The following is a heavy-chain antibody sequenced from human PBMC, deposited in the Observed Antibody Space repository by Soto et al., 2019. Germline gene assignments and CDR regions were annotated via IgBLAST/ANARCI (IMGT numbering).Heavy chain of an antibody. CDR1: GFTFSSYS. V-gene: IGHV3-48*01. CDR3: AISTLLGWLLLSSIAFDI. J-gene: IGHJ3*02. D-gene: IGHD3-22*01. Sequence: GGSLRLSCAASGFTFSSYSMNWVSQAPGKGLEWVSYISSSSTIYYADSVKGRFTISRDNAKNSLYLQMNSLRAEDTAVYYCAISTLLGWLLLSSIAFDIWGQGTMVTVSS. CDR2: ISSSSTI.